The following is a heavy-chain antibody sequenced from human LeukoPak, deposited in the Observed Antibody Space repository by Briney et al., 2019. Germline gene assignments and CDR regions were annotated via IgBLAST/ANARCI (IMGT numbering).Heavy chain of an antibody. CDR1: GYTLTALS. D-gene: IGHD5-24*01. CDR2: FDRGDGET. J-gene: IGHJ4*02. V-gene: IGHV1-24*01. CDR3: ATGDGYPLSLRY. Sequence: APVKVSCKVSGYTLTALSMHWVRQGHGEGLEWMGGFDRGDGETTYAQRFQGRVTMVEDTSTNTAYMELNSLRSEDTAMYYCATGDGYPLSLRYWGQGTLVTVSS.